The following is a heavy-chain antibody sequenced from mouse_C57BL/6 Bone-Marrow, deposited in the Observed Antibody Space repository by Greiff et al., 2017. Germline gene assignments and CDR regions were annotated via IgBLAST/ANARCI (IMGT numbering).Heavy chain of an antibody. CDR3: ARRYYYGSSYGGFDY. CDR2: IHPNSGST. D-gene: IGHD1-1*01. V-gene: IGHV1-64*01. J-gene: IGHJ2*01. Sequence: QVQLKQPGAELVKPGASVKLSCKASGYTFTSYWMHWVKQRPGQGLEWIGMIHPNSGSTNYNEKFKSKATLTVDKSSSTAYMQLSSLTSEDSAVYYGARRYYYGSSYGGFDYWGQGTTLTVSS. CDR1: GYTFTSYW.